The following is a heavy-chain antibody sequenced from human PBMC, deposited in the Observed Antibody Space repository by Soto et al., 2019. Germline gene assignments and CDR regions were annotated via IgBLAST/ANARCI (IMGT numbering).Heavy chain of an antibody. Sequence: QVQLVQSGAEVKKPGASVKVSCTASGYTFTSYDINWVRQATGQGLEWMGWMNPNSGNTGYAQKFQGRVTMTRNTSISTAYMVLSSLRSEDTAVYYCARVRSSGWYPPLGYWGQGTLVTVSS. D-gene: IGHD6-19*01. J-gene: IGHJ4*02. CDR2: MNPNSGNT. CDR3: ARVRSSGWYPPLGY. CDR1: GYTFTSYD. V-gene: IGHV1-8*01.